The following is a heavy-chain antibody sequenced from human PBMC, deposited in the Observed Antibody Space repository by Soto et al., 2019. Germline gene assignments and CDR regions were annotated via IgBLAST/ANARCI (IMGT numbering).Heavy chain of an antibody. D-gene: IGHD4-17*01. Sequence: PGGSLRLSCAASGFTFSSYTMSWVRQAPGKGLEWVSAISGSGGSTYYADSVKGRFTISRDNSKNTLYLQMNSLRAEDTAVYYCAKVGDYGDYEVGNYFDYWGQGTLVTVSS. CDR1: GFTFSSYT. V-gene: IGHV3-23*01. J-gene: IGHJ4*02. CDR2: ISGSGGST. CDR3: AKVGDYGDYEVGNYFDY.